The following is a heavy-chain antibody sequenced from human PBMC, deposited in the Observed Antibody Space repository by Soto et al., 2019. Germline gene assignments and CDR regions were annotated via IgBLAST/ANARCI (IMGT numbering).Heavy chain of an antibody. D-gene: IGHD3-22*01. Sequence: EVQLVESGGGLIQPGGSLRLSCAASGFTFSSNDMNWVRQAPGKGLEWVSLIYSGGSTYYADSVKGRFTISRDNSKNTLYLQMSSLRAEDTAVYDCATRPLLPGAPWGQWTMVTVSS. CDR3: ATRPLLPGAP. CDR2: IYSGGST. V-gene: IGHV3-53*01. J-gene: IGHJ3*01. CDR1: GFTFSSND.